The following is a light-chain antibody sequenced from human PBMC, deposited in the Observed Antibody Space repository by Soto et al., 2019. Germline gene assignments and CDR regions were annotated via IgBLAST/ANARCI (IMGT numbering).Light chain of an antibody. CDR2: SAS. CDR3: QQSYRTPHT. V-gene: IGKV1-39*01. Sequence: DIQMTQFPSSLSASVGDRVTITCRASQGVSAYLLWYQQRQGRAPRLLIYSASGLVSGVPSRFSGSGSGTNFTLTISRLQPEDFATDYCQQSYRTPHTFGQGTRLETK. CDR1: QGVSAY. J-gene: IGKJ2*01.